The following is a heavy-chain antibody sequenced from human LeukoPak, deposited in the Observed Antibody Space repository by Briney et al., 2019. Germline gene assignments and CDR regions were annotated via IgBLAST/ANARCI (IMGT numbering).Heavy chain of an antibody. V-gene: IGHV1-2*02. J-gene: IGHJ5*02. CDR1: GYTFTGYY. D-gene: IGHD3-3*01. Sequence: ASVKVSCKASGYTFTGYYMHWVRQAPGQGLEWMGWINPNSGGINYAQKFQGRVTMTRDTSISTAYMELSRLRSDGTAVYYCARVLPYDFWSGLNWFDPWGQGTLVTVSS. CDR3: ARVLPYDFWSGLNWFDP. CDR2: INPNSGGI.